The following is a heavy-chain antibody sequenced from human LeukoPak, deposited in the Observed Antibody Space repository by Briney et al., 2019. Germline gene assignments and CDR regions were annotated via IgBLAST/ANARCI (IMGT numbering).Heavy chain of an antibody. D-gene: IGHD3-22*01. J-gene: IGHJ5*02. CDR3: AKSLLYDSIGYIEP. CDR2: ISYDGSNK. V-gene: IGHV3-30*18. Sequence: WGSLRLSCAASGFTLSSYGMHWVRQAPGKGLEWVAVISYDGSNKYYADSVKGRFTISRDSSKNTLYLQMNSLRAEDTAVYYCAKSLLYDSIGYIEPWGQGTLVPVPS. CDR1: GFTLSSYG.